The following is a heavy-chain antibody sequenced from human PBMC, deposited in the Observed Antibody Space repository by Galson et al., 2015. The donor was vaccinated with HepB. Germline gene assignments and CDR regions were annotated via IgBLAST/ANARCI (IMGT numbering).Heavy chain of an antibody. CDR1: GYTFTGYY. D-gene: IGHD5-18*01. CDR3: ARDAAVVVPAAICGYSYGCDSNWFDP. V-gene: IGHV1-2*04. Sequence: SVKVSCKASGYTFTGYYMHWVRQAPGQGLEWMGWINPNSGGTNYAQKFQGWVTMTRDTSISTAYMELSSLRSEDTAVYYCARDAAVVVPAAICGYSYGCDSNWFDPWGQGTLVTVSS. CDR2: INPNSGGT. J-gene: IGHJ5*02.